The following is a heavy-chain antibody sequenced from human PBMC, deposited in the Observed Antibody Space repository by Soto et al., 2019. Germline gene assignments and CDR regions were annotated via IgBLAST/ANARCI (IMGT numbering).Heavy chain of an antibody. D-gene: IGHD6-19*01. CDR2: ISAYNGNT. Sequence: GASVKVSCKVSGYTFTELCMHWVRQAPGQGLEWMGWISAYNGNTNYAQKLQGRVTMTTDTSTSTAYMELRSLRSDDTAVYYCERDDWIAVAGIFEQWGQGTLVTVSS. V-gene: IGHV1-18*01. J-gene: IGHJ1*01. CDR3: ERDDWIAVAGIFEQ. CDR1: GYTFTELC.